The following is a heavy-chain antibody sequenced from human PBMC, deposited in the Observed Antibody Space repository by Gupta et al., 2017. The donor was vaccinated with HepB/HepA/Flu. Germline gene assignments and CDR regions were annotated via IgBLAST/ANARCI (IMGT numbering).Heavy chain of an antibody. D-gene: IGHD4-17*01. V-gene: IGHV3-30*18. CDR1: AFTFKNSG. J-gene: IGHJ6*02. CDR2: ISYDGSKI. CDR3: VKNAPDEYGDALDV. Sequence: QVRLAEFGGGVVQPGRSLRLSCSVSAFTFKNSGMPWVLRAPGKGLEWMTIISYDGSKIYYADAVRGRFTVSRDNSKNTLYLQMSSLTPDDTALYYCVKNAPDEYGDALDVCGQGTTVTVS.